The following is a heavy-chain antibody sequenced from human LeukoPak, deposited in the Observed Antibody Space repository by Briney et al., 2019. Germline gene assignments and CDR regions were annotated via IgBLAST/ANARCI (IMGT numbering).Heavy chain of an antibody. CDR3: ARARYYYGSGSYSGGIDY. J-gene: IGHJ4*02. CDR1: GGSISSGSYY. D-gene: IGHD3-10*01. Sequence: SQTLSLTCTVSGGSISSGSYYWSWIRQPAGKGLEWIGRIYTSGGTNYNPSLKSRVTISVDTSKNQFSLKLSSVTAADTAVYYCARARYYYGSGSYSGGIDYWGQGTLVTVSS. V-gene: IGHV4-61*02. CDR2: IYTSGGT.